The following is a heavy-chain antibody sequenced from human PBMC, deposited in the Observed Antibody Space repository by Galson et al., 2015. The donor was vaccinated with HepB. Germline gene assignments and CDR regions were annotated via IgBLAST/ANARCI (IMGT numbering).Heavy chain of an antibody. J-gene: IGHJ5*02. Sequence: SLRLSCAASGFTVSSNYMSWVRQAPGKGLEWVSVIYSGGSTYYADSVKGRFTISRDNSKNTLYLQMNSLGAEDTAVYYCARDSLRFGTGVRGVTRFSWGQGTLVTVSS. V-gene: IGHV3-53*01. CDR2: IYSGGST. CDR3: ARDSLRFGTGVRGVTRFS. CDR1: GFTVSSNY. D-gene: IGHD3-10*01.